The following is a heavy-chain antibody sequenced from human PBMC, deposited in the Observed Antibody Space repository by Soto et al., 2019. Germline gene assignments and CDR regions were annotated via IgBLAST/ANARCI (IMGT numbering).Heavy chain of an antibody. CDR3: TRDIAAADDYYYYYGMDV. D-gene: IGHD6-13*01. CDR2: IRSKAYGGTT. CDR1: GFTFGDYA. Sequence: GGSLRLSCTASGFTFGDYAMSWFRQAPGKGLEWVGFIRSKAYGGTTEYAASVKGRFTISRDDSKSIAYLQMNSLKTEDTAVYYCTRDIAAADDYYYYYGMDVWGQGTTVTVPS. J-gene: IGHJ6*02. V-gene: IGHV3-49*03.